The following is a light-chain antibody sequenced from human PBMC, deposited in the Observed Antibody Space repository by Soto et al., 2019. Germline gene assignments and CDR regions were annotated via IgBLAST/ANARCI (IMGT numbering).Light chain of an antibody. J-gene: IGKJ1*01. Sequence: EIVLTQSPGTLSLSPGERATLSCRASQSVSSRFFAWYQQKPGQAPRLLIYAASTRATGFPDRFSGSGSGTDFTLTIIRLEPEDFAVYYCQQYGNSPQTCGQGTKVDIK. CDR3: QQYGNSPQT. CDR2: AAS. CDR1: QSVSSRF. V-gene: IGKV3-20*01.